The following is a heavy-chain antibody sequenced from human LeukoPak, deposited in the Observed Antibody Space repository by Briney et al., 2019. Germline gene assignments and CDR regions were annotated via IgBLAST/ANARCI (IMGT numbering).Heavy chain of an antibody. V-gene: IGHV3-23*01. CDR1: GFTFSSYA. Sequence: GGSLRLSCAASGFTFSSYAMSWVRQAPGKGLEWVSGISRFGGSTYYADSVKGRFTISRDNSKSTLYLQMNSLRAEDTAVYYCSVVVSDYWGQGTLVSVSS. CDR2: ISRFGGST. J-gene: IGHJ4*02. D-gene: IGHD3-22*01. CDR3: SVVVSDY.